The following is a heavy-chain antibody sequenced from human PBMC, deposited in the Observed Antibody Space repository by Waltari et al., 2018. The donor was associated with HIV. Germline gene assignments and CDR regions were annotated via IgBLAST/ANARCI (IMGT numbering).Heavy chain of an antibody. CDR3: AGAPNGDFSWLDP. D-gene: IGHD4-17*01. CDR2: ISYSGSA. Sequence: QLQLQESGPGLVKPSENLSLTCTVSGCSVTSSTYYWGWIRQAPGRGLEWIGAISYSGSAYYNPSLESRVTISLDTSKNQFSLKLQSVTAADTAVYYCAGAPNGDFSWLDPWGQGTLVTVSS. J-gene: IGHJ5*02. CDR1: GCSVTSSTYY. V-gene: IGHV4-39*07.